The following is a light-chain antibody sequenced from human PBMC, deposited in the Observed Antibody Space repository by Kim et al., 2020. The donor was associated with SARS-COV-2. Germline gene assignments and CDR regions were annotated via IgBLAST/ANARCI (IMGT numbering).Light chain of an antibody. CDR1: SSNIGSNY. V-gene: IGLV1-47*01. CDR3: AAWDDSLSGYV. Sequence: ELTQPPSASGTPGQRVTISCSGSSSNIGSNYVYWYQQLPGTAPKLLIYSNNQRPSGVPDRFSGSKSGTSASLAISGLRSEDEADYYCAAWDDSLSGYVFGTGTKVTVL. J-gene: IGLJ1*01. CDR2: SNN.